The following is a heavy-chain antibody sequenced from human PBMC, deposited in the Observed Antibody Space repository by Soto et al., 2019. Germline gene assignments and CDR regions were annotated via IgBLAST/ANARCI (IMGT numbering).Heavy chain of an antibody. J-gene: IGHJ3*02. D-gene: IGHD3-16*01. CDR2: ISGSGGTT. Sequence: GGSLRLSCAASAFTFSSYAMSWVRQAPGKGLEWVSAISGSGGTTYYADSVKGRFTISRDNSKNTLYLQMNSLRAEDTAVYYCVKAMITFGGVHNGFDIWGQGTMVTVSS. V-gene: IGHV3-23*01. CDR3: VKAMITFGGVHNGFDI. CDR1: AFTFSSYA.